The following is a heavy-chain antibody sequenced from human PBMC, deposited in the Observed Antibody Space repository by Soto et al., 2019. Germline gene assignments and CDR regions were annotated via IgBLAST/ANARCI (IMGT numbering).Heavy chain of an antibody. J-gene: IGHJ5*02. CDR1: GFTLSNTG. CDR3: AKDWSSSGWFNWFDP. CDR2: ISHDGGNT. D-gene: IGHD6-19*01. Sequence: QVQLVESGGGVVQPGRSLRLSCVASGFTLSNTGMHWVRQAPGKGLEWVAMISHDGGNTYYGDSVKGRFTISRDNSWNTLYLQMDSLRPEDTSVYYCAKDWSSSGWFNWFDPWGQGTLVTVSS. V-gene: IGHV3-30*18.